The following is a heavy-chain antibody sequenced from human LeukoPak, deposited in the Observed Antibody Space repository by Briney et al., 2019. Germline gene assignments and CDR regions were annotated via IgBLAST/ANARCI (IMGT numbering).Heavy chain of an antibody. V-gene: IGHV4-4*07. J-gene: IGHJ6*03. D-gene: IGHD6-19*01. CDR1: GGSISSYY. Sequence: SETLSLTCTVSGGSISSYYWSWIRQPAGKGLEWIGRIYTSGSTNYNPSLKSRVTMSVDTSKNQFSLKLSSVTAADTAVYYCARVIFSVAGTGGYYYYYYYMDVWGKGTTVTVSS. CDR2: IYTSGST. CDR3: ARVIFSVAGTGGYYYYYYYMDV.